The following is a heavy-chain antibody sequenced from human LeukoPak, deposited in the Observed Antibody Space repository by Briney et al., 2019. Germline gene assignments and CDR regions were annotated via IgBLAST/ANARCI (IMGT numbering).Heavy chain of an antibody. Sequence: GGSLRLSCAASGFTFSVAAMTWVRQAPGKGLEWVSLIGASGESTYYADSVTGRFTISRDNSKNTLSLQMNSLRVEDTAMYVCAKDIQLSTWGLGTMVTVSS. J-gene: IGHJ3*01. CDR3: AKDIQLST. CDR2: IGASGEST. CDR1: GFTFSVAA. D-gene: IGHD5-24*01. V-gene: IGHV3-23*01.